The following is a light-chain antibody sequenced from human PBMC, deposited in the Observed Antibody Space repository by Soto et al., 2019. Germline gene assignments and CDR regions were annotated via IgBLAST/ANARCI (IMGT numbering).Light chain of an antibody. CDR1: SSNIGAGYD. Sequence: QTVVTQPPSVSGAPGQRVTISCTGSSSNIGAGYDVHWYQQLPGTAPKLLIYGNNNRPSGVPDRFSGSKSGTSASLAITGLQAEDKADYHCQSYDTSLRGSVFGGGTKLTVL. CDR2: GNN. J-gene: IGLJ3*02. CDR3: QSYDTSLRGSV. V-gene: IGLV1-40*01.